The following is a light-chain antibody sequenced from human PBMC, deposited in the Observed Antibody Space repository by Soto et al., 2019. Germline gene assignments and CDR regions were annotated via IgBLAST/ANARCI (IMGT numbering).Light chain of an antibody. V-gene: IGLV2-11*01. CDR2: DVN. CDR3: CSYGGSFYV. CDR1: SSDVNGYNY. J-gene: IGLJ1*01. Sequence: QSVLAQPHSVSGSPGQSVAISCSGTSSDVNGYNYVSWYQQHPGKAPKLIIFDVNKRPSGVPDRFSGFKFGIMASLFISVLQAEDEADYYCCSYGGSFYVVGTGTKVTVL.